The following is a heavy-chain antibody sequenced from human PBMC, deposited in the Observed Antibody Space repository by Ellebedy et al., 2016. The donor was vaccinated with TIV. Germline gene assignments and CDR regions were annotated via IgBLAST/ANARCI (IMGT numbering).Heavy chain of an antibody. D-gene: IGHD7-27*01. Sequence: GESLKISCAASGFTFDGYAMHWVRQAPGKGLEWVSLISGYGTNTFYADSVKGRFTISRDNSKNSLYLQINSLINEDTAFYYCASGDGRDGDSWGQGTLVIVSS. CDR3: ASGDGRDGDS. J-gene: IGHJ4*02. V-gene: IGHV3-43*02. CDR1: GFTFDGYA. CDR2: ISGYGTNT.